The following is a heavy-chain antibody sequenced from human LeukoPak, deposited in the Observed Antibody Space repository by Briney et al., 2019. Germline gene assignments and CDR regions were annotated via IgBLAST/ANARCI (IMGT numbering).Heavy chain of an antibody. CDR2: ISSSSGTI. Sequence: PGGSLRLSCAASGFTFSSYSMNWVRQAPGKGLEWVSYISSSSGTIYYADSVKGRFTISRDNAKNSLYLQMNSLRAEDTAVYYCARQDSGTYYYDSSGSRHDAFDIWGQGTMVTVSS. J-gene: IGHJ3*02. V-gene: IGHV3-48*01. CDR3: ARQDSGTYYYDSSGSRHDAFDI. CDR1: GFTFSSYS. D-gene: IGHD3-22*01.